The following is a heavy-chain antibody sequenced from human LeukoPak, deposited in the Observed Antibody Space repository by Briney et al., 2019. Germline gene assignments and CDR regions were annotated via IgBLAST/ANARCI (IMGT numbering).Heavy chain of an antibody. D-gene: IGHD3/OR15-3a*01. CDR2: IIPILGIA. V-gene: IGHV1-69*04. Sequence: SVKVSCKASGGTFSSYAISWVRQAPGQGLEWMGRIIPILGIANYAQKFQGRVTITTDESTSTAYMELSSLRSEDTAVYYCARGLGTPVYFDYWGQGTLVTVSS. J-gene: IGHJ4*02. CDR1: GGTFSSYA. CDR3: ARGLGTPVYFDY.